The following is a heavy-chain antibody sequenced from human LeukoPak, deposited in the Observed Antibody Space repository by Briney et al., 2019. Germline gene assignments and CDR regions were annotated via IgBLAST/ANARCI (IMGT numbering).Heavy chain of an antibody. CDR1: GGSIISYY. J-gene: IGHJ5*02. D-gene: IGHD3-9*01. CDR2: IYYSGST. CDR3: ARGLDWFDP. Sequence: SETLSLPCPVSGGSIISYYWSWIRQPPGKGLEWIGYIYYSGSTNYNPSLKSRVTISVDTSKNQFSLKLSSVTAADTAVYYCARGLDWFDPWGQGTLVTVSS. V-gene: IGHV4-59*01.